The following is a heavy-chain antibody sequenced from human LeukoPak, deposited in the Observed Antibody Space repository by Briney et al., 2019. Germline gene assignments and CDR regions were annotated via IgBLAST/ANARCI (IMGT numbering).Heavy chain of an antibody. CDR1: GGTFSSYA. CDR2: IIPIFGTA. D-gene: IGHD3-9*01. CDR3: ARLYDILTGDNWFDP. V-gene: IGHV1-69*05. Sequence: ASVKVSCKASGGTFSSYAISWVRQAPGQGLEWMGGIIPIFGTANYAQKFQGRVTMTTDTSTSTAYMELRSLRSDDTAVYYCARLYDILTGDNWFDPWGQGTLVTVSS. J-gene: IGHJ5*02.